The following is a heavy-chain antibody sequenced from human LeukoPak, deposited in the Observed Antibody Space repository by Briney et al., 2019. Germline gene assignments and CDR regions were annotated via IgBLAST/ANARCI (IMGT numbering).Heavy chain of an antibody. CDR3: ARWGMLPSFDY. Sequence: ASVKVSCKASGYTFTSYGISWVRQAPGQGLEWMGWISAYNGNTNYAQKFQGRVTITRNTSISTAYMELSSLRSEDTAVYYCARWGMLPSFDYWGQGTLVTVSS. D-gene: IGHD2-21*01. CDR1: GYTFTSYG. CDR2: ISAYNGNT. V-gene: IGHV1-18*01. J-gene: IGHJ4*02.